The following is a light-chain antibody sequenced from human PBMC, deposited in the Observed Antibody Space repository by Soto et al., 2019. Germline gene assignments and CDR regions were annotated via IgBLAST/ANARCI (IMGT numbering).Light chain of an antibody. CDR1: QNVYINS. V-gene: IGKV3-20*01. J-gene: IGKJ3*01. CDR2: GAS. Sequence: EVVLTQSPGTLSLSPGERATLSCRASQNVYINSLAWYQQKPGQPPRLLIYGASTRAAAIPDRFSGSGSGADLALSIDGREPEDFAIYYCQQYGDSPLTFGPGTRVD. CDR3: QQYGDSPLT.